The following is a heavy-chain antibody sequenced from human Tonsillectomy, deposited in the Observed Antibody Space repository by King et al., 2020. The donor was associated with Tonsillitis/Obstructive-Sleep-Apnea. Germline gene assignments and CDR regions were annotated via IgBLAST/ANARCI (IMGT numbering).Heavy chain of an antibody. CDR1: GFSLSTSGVG. CDR3: AHCHGFWREDWFDP. J-gene: IGHJ5*02. Sequence: TLKESGPMLVKPTQTLTLTCTFSGFSLSTSGVGVGWIRQPPGKALEWLALIYWDDDKRYSPSLKSRLTITKDTSKNQVVLTMTNMDPVDTATYYCAHCHGFWREDWFDPWGQGTLVTVSS. CDR2: IYWDDDK. D-gene: IGHD3-3*01. V-gene: IGHV2-5*02.